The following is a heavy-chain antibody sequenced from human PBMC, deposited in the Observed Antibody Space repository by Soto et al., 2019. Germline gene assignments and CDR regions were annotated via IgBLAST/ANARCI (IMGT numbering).Heavy chain of an antibody. CDR1: GGSISTAGHY. D-gene: IGHD1-1*01. CDR3: ARATGTLRSRNCDY. V-gene: IGHV4-31*03. CDR2: IYHTGST. J-gene: IGHJ4*02. Sequence: SETLSLTCTVSGGSISTAGHYWTWIRQPPGKGLEWIGSIYHTGSTYYSKSLRSRLTMSVDTSKSQFSLRLSSVTAADTAVYYCARATGTLRSRNCDYWGQGSLVTVSS.